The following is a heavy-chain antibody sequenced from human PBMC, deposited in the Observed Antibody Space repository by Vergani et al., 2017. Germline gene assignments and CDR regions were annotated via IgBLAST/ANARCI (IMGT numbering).Heavy chain of an antibody. CDR3: ASIARAPTRRNPPPDY. J-gene: IGHJ4*02. Sequence: QVQLQEWGAGLLKTSETLSLTCGVSGRSFSDYYWSWIRQAPGMGLEWIGEVNHGGSTNYNPSLKSRVSISVDTSKNQFSLQLTSVTAPDSALYFCASIARAPTRRNPPPDYWGQGILVTVSS. CDR1: GRSFSDYY. CDR2: VNHGGST. D-gene: IGHD3-16*02. V-gene: IGHV4-34*01.